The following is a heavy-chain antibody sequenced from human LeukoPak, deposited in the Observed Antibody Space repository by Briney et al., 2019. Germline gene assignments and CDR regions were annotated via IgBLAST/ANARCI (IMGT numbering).Heavy chain of an antibody. CDR1: GFTFSSYG. Sequence: GGSLRLSCAASGFTFSSYGMHWVRQAPGKGLEWVAVIWYDGSNKYYADSVKGRFTISRDNSKNTLYLQMNSLRAEDTAVYYCARVPGARSSWYVGQYYYYGMDVWGQGTTVTVSS. J-gene: IGHJ6*02. V-gene: IGHV3-33*01. CDR2: IWYDGSNK. CDR3: ARVPGARSSWYVGQYYYYGMDV. D-gene: IGHD6-13*01.